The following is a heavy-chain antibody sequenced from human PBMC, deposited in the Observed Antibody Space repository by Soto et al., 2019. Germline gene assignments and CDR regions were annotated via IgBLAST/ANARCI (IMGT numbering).Heavy chain of an antibody. D-gene: IGHD6-6*01. J-gene: IGHJ4*02. CDR1: GGSISRGGYS. CDR2: IYHSGST. CDR3: AREATIAARLDS. Sequence: SETLSLTCAVSGGSISRGGYSWSGIRQPPGKGLEWIGYIYHSGSTYYNPSLKSRVTISVDTSKNQFSLKLSSVTAADTAVYYCAREATIAARLDSWGQGTQVTVSS. V-gene: IGHV4-30-2*05.